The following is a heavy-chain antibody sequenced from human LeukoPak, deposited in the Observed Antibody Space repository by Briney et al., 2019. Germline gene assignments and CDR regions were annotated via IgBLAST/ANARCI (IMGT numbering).Heavy chain of an antibody. CDR1: GFTFSTYG. CDR2: ISYDGSNK. V-gene: IGHV3-30*18. D-gene: IGHD3-10*01. Sequence: GGSLRLSCAASGFTFSTYGMHWVRQAPGKGLEWVAVISYDGSNKYYADSVKGRFTISRDNSKNTLYLQMNSLRAEDTAVYYCAKSSGSYLHYFDYWGQGTLVIVSS. J-gene: IGHJ4*02. CDR3: AKSSGSYLHYFDY.